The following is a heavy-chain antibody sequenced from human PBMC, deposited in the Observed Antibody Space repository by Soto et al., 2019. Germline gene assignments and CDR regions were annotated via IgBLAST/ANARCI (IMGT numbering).Heavy chain of an antibody. CDR1: ASIFTRYG. J-gene: IGHJ4*02. Sequence: QVQLEQSGVEVKKPGASVRVACKTSASIFTRYGFSWVRQAPGQGLEWMGWISAYNGDTKYAQNFQGRVTMTTDTSTRTAYMELRTLRIDATAVHYCTSDYGDENSWGQGTLVTVSS. V-gene: IGHV1-18*01. CDR3: TSDYGDENS. D-gene: IGHD4-17*01. CDR2: ISAYNGDT.